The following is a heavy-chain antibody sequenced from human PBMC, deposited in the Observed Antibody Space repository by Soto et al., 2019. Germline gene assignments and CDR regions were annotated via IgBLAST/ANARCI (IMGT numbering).Heavy chain of an antibody. V-gene: IGHV1-2*02. CDR3: ARVVGALGHWFDP. D-gene: IGHD1-26*01. CDR2: INPNSGGT. Sequence: ASVKVSCKASGYTFTGYYIHWVRQAPGQGLEWMGWINPNSGGTNYAQKLQGRVTMTTDTSTSTAYMELRSLRSDDTAVYYCARVVGALGHWFDPWGQGTLVTVSS. CDR1: GYTFTGYY. J-gene: IGHJ5*02.